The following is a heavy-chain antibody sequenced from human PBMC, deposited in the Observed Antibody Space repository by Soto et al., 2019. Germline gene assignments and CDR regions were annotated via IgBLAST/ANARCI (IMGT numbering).Heavy chain of an antibody. J-gene: IGHJ4*02. CDR2: IYYSGST. CDR3: AAAEFAYYYDSSGYYLAY. Sequence: SETLSLTCTVSGGSVSSGSYFWSWIRQPPGKGLEWIGYIYYSGSTKYNSSLKSRVTIAIDTSKDQFSLKLNSVTAADTAVYYCAAAEFAYYYDSSGYYLAYWGQGTRVTVS. D-gene: IGHD3-22*01. V-gene: IGHV4-61*01. CDR1: GGSVSSGSYF.